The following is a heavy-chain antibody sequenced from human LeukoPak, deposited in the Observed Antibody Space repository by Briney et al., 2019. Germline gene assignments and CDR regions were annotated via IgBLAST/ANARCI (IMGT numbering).Heavy chain of an antibody. V-gene: IGHV3-23*01. CDR1: GFTFSGYG. CDR2: ISGSGGST. CDR3: ARWYYYETSGLYYGSFDN. Sequence: GGTLRLSCAASGFTFSGYGMSWVRQAPGKGLKWVSAISGSGGSTYYADSVKGRFTISRDNARNTLYLQMNSLRAEDTAVYYCARWYYYETSGLYYGSFDNWGQGTLVTVSS. J-gene: IGHJ5*02. D-gene: IGHD3-22*01.